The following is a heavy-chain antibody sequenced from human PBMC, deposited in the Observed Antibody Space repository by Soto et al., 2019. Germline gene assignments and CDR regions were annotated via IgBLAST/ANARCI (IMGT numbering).Heavy chain of an antibody. Sequence: GGSLRLSCAASGFTLSSYGIHWVRQAPGKGLEWVAVIWYDGSNKYYADSVKGRFTTSRDNSKNTLSLQMNSLRVEDTAVYYCARALTPRTAPDGLYSYYGMDVWGQGTTVTVSS. J-gene: IGHJ6*02. CDR1: GFTLSSYG. D-gene: IGHD6-13*01. CDR2: IWYDGSNK. CDR3: ARALTPRTAPDGLYSYYGMDV. V-gene: IGHV3-33*01.